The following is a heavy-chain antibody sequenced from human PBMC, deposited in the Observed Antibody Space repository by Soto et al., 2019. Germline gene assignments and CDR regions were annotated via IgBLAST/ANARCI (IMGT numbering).Heavy chain of an antibody. J-gene: IGHJ4*02. Sequence: GGSLRLSCAASGFTFSLYSMSWVRQAPGKGLEWVSSISSSSSYIFYADSVKGRFTISRDNPKNSLYLQMNSLRAEDTAIYYCVRARATDSRPDYWGQGTLVTVSS. V-gene: IGHV3-21*01. CDR3: VRARATDSRPDY. CDR2: ISSSSSYI. D-gene: IGHD3-22*01. CDR1: GFTFSLYS.